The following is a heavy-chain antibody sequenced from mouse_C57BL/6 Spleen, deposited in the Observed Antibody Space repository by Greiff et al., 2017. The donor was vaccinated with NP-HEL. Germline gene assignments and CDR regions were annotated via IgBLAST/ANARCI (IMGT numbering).Heavy chain of an antibody. D-gene: IGHD3-1*01. Sequence: QVQLQQPGAELVRPGSSVKLSCKASGYTFTSYWMHWVKQRPIQGLEWIGNIDPSDSETHYNQKFKEKATLTVDKSSSTAYMQLSSPASEDSAVYYCARVGGYYAMDYWGQGTSVTVSS. CDR3: ARVGGYYAMDY. J-gene: IGHJ4*01. CDR1: GYTFTSYW. V-gene: IGHV1-52*01. CDR2: IDPSDSET.